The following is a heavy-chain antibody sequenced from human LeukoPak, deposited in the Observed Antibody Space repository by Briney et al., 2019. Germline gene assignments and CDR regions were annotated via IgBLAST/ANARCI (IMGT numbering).Heavy chain of an antibody. D-gene: IGHD5-12*01. CDR1: GGSLSNYY. CDR2: LYYSGTT. Sequence: PSETLSLTCSVSGGSLSNYYWSWIRPPPGKGPGWIGYLYYSGTTNYNPSLKSRVTISVDTSKNQFSLNLSSVTAADTAVYYCARGRRFSGYEINWGQGTLVTVSS. CDR3: ARGRRFSGYEIN. V-gene: IGHV4-59*01. J-gene: IGHJ4*02.